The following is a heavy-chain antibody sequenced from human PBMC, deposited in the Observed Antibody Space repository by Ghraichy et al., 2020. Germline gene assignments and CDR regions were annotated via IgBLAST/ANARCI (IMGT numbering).Heavy chain of an antibody. V-gene: IGHV3-23*01. D-gene: IGHD3-22*01. J-gene: IGHJ6*02. CDR1: GFTFSSYA. Sequence: GGSLRLSCAASGFTFSSYAMSWVRQAPGKGLEWVSAISGSGGSTYYADSVKGRFTISRDNSKNTLYLQMNSLRAEDTAVYYCAKDLTMIVSYGMDVWGQGTTVTVSS. CDR2: ISGSGGST. CDR3: AKDLTMIVSYGMDV.